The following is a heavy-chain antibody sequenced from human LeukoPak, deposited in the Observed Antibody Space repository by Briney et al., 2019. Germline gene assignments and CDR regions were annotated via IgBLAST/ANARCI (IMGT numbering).Heavy chain of an antibody. D-gene: IGHD3-22*01. Sequence: GGSLRLSCAASGFTFSSYAMSWVRQAPEKGLEWVSYISITNNIYYADSVKGRFTISRDDARNALYLQMNSLRVEDTAVYYCAKGPTYYYDSSGYPSFDYWGQGTLVTVSS. J-gene: IGHJ4*02. CDR3: AKGPTYYYDSSGYPSFDY. CDR1: GFTFSSYA. V-gene: IGHV3-48*01. CDR2: ISITNNI.